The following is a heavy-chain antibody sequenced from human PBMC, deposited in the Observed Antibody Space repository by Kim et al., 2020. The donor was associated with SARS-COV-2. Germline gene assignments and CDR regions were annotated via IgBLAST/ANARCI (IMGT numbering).Heavy chain of an antibody. V-gene: IGHV4-34*01. CDR1: GGSFSGYS. CDR2: INHSGST. J-gene: IGHJ6*02. D-gene: IGHD4-17*01. Sequence: SETLSLTCDVHGGSFSGYSWNWIRQPPGKGLEWIGEINHSGSTNYNPSLKSRVTISVDTSKKQVSLKINSVTAADTAVYCCARHSTVETGDGMDVWGQGTTVIVSS. CDR3: ARHSTVETGDGMDV.